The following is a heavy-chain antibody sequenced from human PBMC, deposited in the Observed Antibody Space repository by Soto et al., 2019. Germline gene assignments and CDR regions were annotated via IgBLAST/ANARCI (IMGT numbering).Heavy chain of an antibody. CDR3: ARGYPFAV. Sequence: EVHLVETGGGLIQPGGSLRLSCAASGFTVNNTYMSWVRQPPGKGLEWVSIIYSGGDTYYADSVKGRFTISRDSSKNTVYIQMNNLRAEDTAVYYCARGYPFAVWGQGTLVTVSS. J-gene: IGHJ4*02. CDR2: IYSGGDT. D-gene: IGHD1-20*01. CDR1: GFTVNNTY. V-gene: IGHV3-53*02.